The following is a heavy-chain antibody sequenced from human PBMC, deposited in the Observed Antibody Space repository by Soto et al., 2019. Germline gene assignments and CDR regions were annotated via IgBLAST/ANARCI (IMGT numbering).Heavy chain of an antibody. Sequence: PSETLSLTCTVSGGSITSYYWSWIRQPPGKGLEWIGYIYYTVSTNYNPSLKSRVTISVDTSKNQFSLKLSSVTAAVTAVYYCARDTWYNGWFDPWGQGTLVTVSS. CDR1: GGSITSYY. CDR2: IYYTVST. V-gene: IGHV4-59*01. J-gene: IGHJ5*02. D-gene: IGHD1-1*01. CDR3: ARDTWYNGWFDP.